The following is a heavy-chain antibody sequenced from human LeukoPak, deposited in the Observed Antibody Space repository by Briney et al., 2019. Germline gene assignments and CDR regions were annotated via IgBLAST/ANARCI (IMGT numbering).Heavy chain of an antibody. CDR3: ARVFDRWFDP. J-gene: IGHJ5*02. D-gene: IGHD3-9*01. V-gene: IGHV1-2*02. Sequence: VASVKVSCKASGYTFTGYYMHWVRQAPGQGLEWMGWINPNSGGANYAQKFQGRVTMTRDTSISTAYMELSRLRSDDTAVYYCARVFDRWFDPWGQGTLVTVSS. CDR2: INPNSGGA. CDR1: GYTFTGYY.